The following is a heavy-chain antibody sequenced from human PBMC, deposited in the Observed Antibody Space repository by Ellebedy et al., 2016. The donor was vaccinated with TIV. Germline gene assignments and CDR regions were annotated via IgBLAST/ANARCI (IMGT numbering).Heavy chain of an antibody. Sequence: GGSLRLXXAASGFTFSSYAMSWVRQAPGKGLEWVSAISGSGGSTYYADSVKGRFTISRDNSKNTLYLQMNSLRAEDTAVYYCAKERHAPLLLGYMDVWGKGTTVTVSS. J-gene: IGHJ6*03. CDR1: GFTFSSYA. CDR2: ISGSGGST. CDR3: AKERHAPLLLGYMDV. V-gene: IGHV3-23*01. D-gene: IGHD1-26*01.